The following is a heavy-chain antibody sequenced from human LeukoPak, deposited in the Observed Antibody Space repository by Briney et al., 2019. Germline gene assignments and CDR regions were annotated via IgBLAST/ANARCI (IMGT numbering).Heavy chain of an antibody. CDR1: GFTFSSYS. V-gene: IGHV3-7*01. D-gene: IGHD3-9*01. CDR2: IKQDGSEK. Sequence: SGGSLRLSCAASGFTFSSYSMNWVRQAPGKGLEWVANIKQDGSEKYYVDSVKGRFTISRDNAKNSLYLQMNSLRAEDTAVYYCARVLRYFDWLLLDYWGQGTLVTVSS. CDR3: ARVLRYFDWLLLDY. J-gene: IGHJ4*02.